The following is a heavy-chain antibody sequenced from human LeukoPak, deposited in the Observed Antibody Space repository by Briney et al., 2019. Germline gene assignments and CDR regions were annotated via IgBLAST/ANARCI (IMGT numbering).Heavy chain of an antibody. CDR2: IYYSGST. V-gene: IGHV4-31*03. CDR3: ATTVTTALDY. CDR1: GGSISSGGYY. J-gene: IGHJ4*02. Sequence: PSETLSHTCTVSGGSISSGGYYWSWIRQHPGKGLEWIGYIYYSGSTYYNPSLKSRVTISVGTSKNQFSLKLSSVAAADTAVYYCATTVTTALDYWGQGTLVTVSS. D-gene: IGHD4-17*01.